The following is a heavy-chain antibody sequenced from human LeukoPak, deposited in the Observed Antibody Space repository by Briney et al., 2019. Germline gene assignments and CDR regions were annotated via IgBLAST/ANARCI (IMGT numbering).Heavy chain of an antibody. J-gene: IGHJ6*02. CDR2: ISWNSGTI. CDR1: GFTFDDYA. V-gene: IGHV3-9*01. Sequence: GGSLRLSCVASGFTFDDYAMNWVRQVPGKGLEWVSGISWNSGTIAYVDSVKGRFTISRDNAKNSLYLQMSNLRAEDTAVYFCARGGGLDVWGQGATVTVSS. CDR3: ARGGGLDV. D-gene: IGHD3-16*01.